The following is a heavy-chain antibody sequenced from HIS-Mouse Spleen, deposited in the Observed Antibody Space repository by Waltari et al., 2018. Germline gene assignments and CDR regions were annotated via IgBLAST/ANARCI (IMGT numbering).Heavy chain of an antibody. CDR2: LDWEDDK. CDR1: GFSLSTSGMC. CDR3: ARIQAGKLELPFDY. D-gene: IGHD1-7*01. J-gene: IGHJ4*02. Sequence: QVTLRESGPALVKPTQTLTLTCTFSGFSLSTSGMCVSWIRQPPGKALEWLARLDWEDDKYYSTSLKTRLTISKDTSKNQVVLTMTNMDPVDTATYYCARIQAGKLELPFDYWGQGTLVTVSS. V-gene: IGHV2-70*15.